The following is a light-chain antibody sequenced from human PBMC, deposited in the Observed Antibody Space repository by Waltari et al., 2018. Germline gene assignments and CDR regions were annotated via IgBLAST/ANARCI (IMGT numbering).Light chain of an antibody. J-gene: IGKJ1*01. V-gene: IGKV3-15*01. CDR2: GAS. CDR3: QQYNNWPPWT. CDR1: QSVSSN. Sequence: EIVMTQSPATLSVSPGERATLSCRASQSVSSNLAWYQQKPGQAPRLRICGASTRATGIPARFSGSGSGTEFTLTISSMQSEDFAVYYCQQYNNWPPWTFGQGTKVEIK.